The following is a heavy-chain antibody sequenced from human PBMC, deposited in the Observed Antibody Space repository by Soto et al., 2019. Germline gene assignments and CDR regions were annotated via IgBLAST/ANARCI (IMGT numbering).Heavy chain of an antibody. Sequence: GGSLRLSCAASGFTFSSYTMNWVRQAPGKGLEWVSTFVSSTGSTFYAESVEGRFTISKDDSKNTLYLQMNSLRAEDTAVYYCAKRHTTVPTPANYFDYWGQGTLVTVSS. CDR2: FVSSTGST. V-gene: IGHV3-23*01. CDR3: AKRHTTVPTPANYFDY. D-gene: IGHD1-1*01. CDR1: GFTFSSYT. J-gene: IGHJ4*02.